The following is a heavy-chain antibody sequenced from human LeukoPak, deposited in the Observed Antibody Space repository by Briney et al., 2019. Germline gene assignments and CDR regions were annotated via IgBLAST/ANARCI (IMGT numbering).Heavy chain of an antibody. Sequence: GGSLRLSCAASGFTFSSYEMKWVRQAPGKGLEWVSYISSSGSTIYYADSVKGRFTISRDNAKNSLYLQMNSLRAEDTAVYYCVRIWGKGRAFVRGFFDYWGRGTLVTVSS. CDR2: ISSSGSTI. V-gene: IGHV3-48*03. J-gene: IGHJ4*02. D-gene: IGHD3-10*02. CDR3: VRIWGKGRAFVRGFFDY. CDR1: GFTFSSYE.